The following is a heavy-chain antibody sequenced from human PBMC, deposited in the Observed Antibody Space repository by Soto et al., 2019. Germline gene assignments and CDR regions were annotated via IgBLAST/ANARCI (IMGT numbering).Heavy chain of an antibody. CDR1: GLTISNAW. CDR2: IKTNTEGGTT. Sequence: EVQLVESGGGFIYPGGSLRLSCAASGLTISNAWMNWVRQAPGQGLEWVGRIKTNTEGGTTDYAAAVKGRFTVSRDDSKNTPYLQMNSLKTEDTAVYYCTTGSVEGVWGQGTTVTVSS. CDR3: TTGSVEGV. V-gene: IGHV3-15*07. D-gene: IGHD2-15*01. J-gene: IGHJ6*02.